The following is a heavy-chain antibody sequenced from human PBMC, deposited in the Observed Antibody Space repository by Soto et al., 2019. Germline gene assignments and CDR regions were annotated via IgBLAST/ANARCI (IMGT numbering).Heavy chain of an antibody. CDR3: ARDQPGYSYGRYFDY. D-gene: IGHD5-18*01. CDR2: IGIGSSTK. V-gene: IGHV3-48*01. J-gene: IGHJ4*02. Sequence: GGSLRLSCAASGFTFRNYGMNWVRQAPGKGLEWVSYIGIGSSTKYYADSVKGRFTISRDNAKNSLYLQMNSLRAEDTAVYYCARDQPGYSYGRYFDYWGQGTLVTVSS. CDR1: GFTFRNYG.